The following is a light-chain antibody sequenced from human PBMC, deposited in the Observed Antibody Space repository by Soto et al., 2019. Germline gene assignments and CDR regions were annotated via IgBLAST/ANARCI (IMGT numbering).Light chain of an antibody. V-gene: IGKV3-15*01. J-gene: IGKJ1*01. CDR1: QSVSSN. CDR3: QHYNNWPPWT. Sequence: IVMTQSPATLSVSPGERATLSCRASQSVSSNLAWYQQKPGQAPRLLIYGASTRATGIPARFSGSGSGTEFTLTISSLQSEDFAIYYCQHYNNWPPWTFDQGTKVEIK. CDR2: GAS.